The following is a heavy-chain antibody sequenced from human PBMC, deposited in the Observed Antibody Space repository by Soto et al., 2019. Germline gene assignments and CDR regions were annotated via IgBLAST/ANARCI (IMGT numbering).Heavy chain of an antibody. V-gene: IGHV4-30-4*08. CDR2: VFHSGSV. J-gene: IGHJ6*02. D-gene: IGHD1-1*01. CDR3: ARALQIIREDGMDV. Sequence: SETLSLTCTVSGASISGDYYHWTWIRQPPGKGLEWIGYVFHSGSVLYNPSLKSRLNISVDTSKNQFSLKLSSVTAADTAVYYCARALQIIREDGMDVWGQGTTVTVSS. CDR1: GASISGDYYH.